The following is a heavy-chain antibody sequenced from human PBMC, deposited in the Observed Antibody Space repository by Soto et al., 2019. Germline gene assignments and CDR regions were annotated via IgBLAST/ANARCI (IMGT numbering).Heavy chain of an antibody. D-gene: IGHD2-15*01. Sequence: VAVIWFDGSVKAYADSVKGRFTISRDDSKDTVYLQMNSLRAEDTAVYYCARMGYCSGGSCYAAVRTQVYSDHWGQGTLVTVSS. CDR2: IWFDGSVK. J-gene: IGHJ4*02. CDR3: ARMGYCSGGSCYAAVRTQVYSDH. V-gene: IGHV3-33*01.